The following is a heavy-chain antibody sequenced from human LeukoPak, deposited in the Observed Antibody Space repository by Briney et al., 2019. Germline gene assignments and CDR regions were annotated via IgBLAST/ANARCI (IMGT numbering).Heavy chain of an antibody. Sequence: SETLSLTCTVSGGSISSRSHYWGWIRQPPGQGLEWIGSIYYSGTTYYSPSLESRVTISVDTSKNQFSPKLGSVTAADTAVYYCATPAGPFGDYDNWGQGTLVIVSS. CDR3: ATPAGPFGDYDN. CDR2: IYYSGTT. CDR1: GGSISSRSHY. D-gene: IGHD4-17*01. V-gene: IGHV4-39*01. J-gene: IGHJ4*02.